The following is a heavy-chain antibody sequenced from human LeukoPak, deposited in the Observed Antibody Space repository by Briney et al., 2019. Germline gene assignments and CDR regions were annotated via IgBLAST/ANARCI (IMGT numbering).Heavy chain of an antibody. CDR1: GFTFSNYA. Sequence: PGGSLRLSCAASGFTFSNYAMSWVRQAPGKGLEWVSGIGGSGASTYYTDSVKGRFTISRDNSKNTLYLQMNSLRAEDTATYYCAKDRYVSLIRGVIDYWGQGTLVAVSS. J-gene: IGHJ4*02. CDR2: IGGSGAST. CDR3: AKDRYVSLIRGVIDY. D-gene: IGHD3-10*01. V-gene: IGHV3-23*01.